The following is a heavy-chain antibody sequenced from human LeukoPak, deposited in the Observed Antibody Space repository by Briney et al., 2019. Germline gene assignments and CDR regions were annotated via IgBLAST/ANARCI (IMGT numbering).Heavy chain of an antibody. CDR3: ARDNPRYGDYGTIDY. CDR1: GFTFSSYE. J-gene: IGHJ4*02. Sequence: GGSLRLSCAASGFTFSSYEMNWVRQAPGKGLEWVSYITNSGSNIYQADSVKGRFTISRDNAKNSPYLQMNSLRAEDTAVYYCARDNPRYGDYGTIDYWGQGTLVTVSS. V-gene: IGHV3-48*03. CDR2: ITNSGSNI. D-gene: IGHD4-17*01.